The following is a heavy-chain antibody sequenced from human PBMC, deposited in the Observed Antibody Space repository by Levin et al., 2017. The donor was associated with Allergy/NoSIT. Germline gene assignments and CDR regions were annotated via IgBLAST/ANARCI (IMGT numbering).Heavy chain of an antibody. V-gene: IGHV4-39*01. J-gene: IGHJ5*02. CDR1: GGSISSSSYY. CDR2: IYYSGST. D-gene: IGHD3-16*02. Sequence: SETLSLTCTVSGGSISSSSYYWGWIRQPPGKGLEWIGSIYYSGSTYYNPSLKSRVTISVDTSKNQFSLKLSSVTAADTAVYYCASGVWGSYRDSWFDPWGQGTLVTVSS. CDR3: ASGVWGSYRDSWFDP.